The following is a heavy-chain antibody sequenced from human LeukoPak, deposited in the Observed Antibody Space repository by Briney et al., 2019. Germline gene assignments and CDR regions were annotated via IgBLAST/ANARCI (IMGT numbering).Heavy chain of an antibody. J-gene: IGHJ4*02. Sequence: GASVKVSCKASGGTFSSYAISWVRQAPGQGLEWMGRIIPILGIANYAQKFQGRVTVTADKSTSTAYMELSSLRSEDTAVYYCAGGRAVTPPEYWGQGTLVTVSS. CDR2: IIPILGIA. CDR3: AGGRAVTPPEY. V-gene: IGHV1-69*04. CDR1: GGTFSSYA. D-gene: IGHD4-4*01.